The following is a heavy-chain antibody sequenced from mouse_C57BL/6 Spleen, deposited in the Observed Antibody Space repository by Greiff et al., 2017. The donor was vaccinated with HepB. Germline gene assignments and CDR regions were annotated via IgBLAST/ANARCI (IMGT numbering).Heavy chain of an antibody. Sequence: QVHVKQSGAELVKPGASVKLSCKASGYTFTEYTIHWVKQRSGQGLEWIGWFYPGSGSIKYNEKFKDKATLTADKSSSTVYMELSGLTSEDSAVYFCARHGVYYYGSSYVRYFDVWGTGTTVTVSS. V-gene: IGHV1-62-2*01. CDR3: ARHGVYYYGSSYVRYFDV. CDR2: FYPGSGSI. CDR1: GYTFTEYT. J-gene: IGHJ1*03. D-gene: IGHD1-1*01.